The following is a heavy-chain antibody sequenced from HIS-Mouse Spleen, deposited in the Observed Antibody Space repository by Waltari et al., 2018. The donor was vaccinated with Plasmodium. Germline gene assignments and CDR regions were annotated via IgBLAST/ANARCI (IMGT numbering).Heavy chain of an antibody. CDR1: GFTSSRYG. Sequence: QVQLVESGGGVVQPGRSLRPSGAASGFTSSRYGMHWVRQAPGKGLEWVAVISYDGSNKYYADSVKGRFTISRDNSKNTLYLQMNSLRAEDTAVYYCAKAQGVINFDYWGQGTLVTVSS. D-gene: IGHD3-16*01. V-gene: IGHV3-30*18. CDR2: ISYDGSNK. J-gene: IGHJ4*02. CDR3: AKAQGVINFDY.